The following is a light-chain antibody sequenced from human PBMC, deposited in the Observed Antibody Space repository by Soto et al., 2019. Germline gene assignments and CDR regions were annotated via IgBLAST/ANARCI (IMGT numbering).Light chain of an antibody. CDR1: QSVSSSY. CDR2: GAS. CDR3: QQYNNWPPIP. Sequence: EIVMTHSPATLSVSPGERATLSFSSSQSVSSSYLAWYQQKPGQAPRLLIYGASSRATGIPARFSGSGSGTEFTLTISSLQSEDFAVYYCQQYNNWPPIPFGQGTRLEIK. J-gene: IGKJ5*01. V-gene: IGKV3-15*01.